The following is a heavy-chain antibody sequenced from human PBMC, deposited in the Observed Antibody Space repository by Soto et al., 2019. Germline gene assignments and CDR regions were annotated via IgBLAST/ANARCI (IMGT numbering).Heavy chain of an antibody. V-gene: IGHV1-3*03. CDR2: ITGGNGQV. J-gene: IGHJ6*02. Sequence: ASVKVSCKASGYSFTTYAIHWVRQAPGQRFEWMGWITGGNGQVKYSDDLQARFTLTRDTSATTVYMELSSLRFEDTAVYYCARDRRDTFYFYHAMDVWGQGTTVTVSS. CDR3: ARDRRDTFYFYHAMDV. CDR1: GYSFTTYA.